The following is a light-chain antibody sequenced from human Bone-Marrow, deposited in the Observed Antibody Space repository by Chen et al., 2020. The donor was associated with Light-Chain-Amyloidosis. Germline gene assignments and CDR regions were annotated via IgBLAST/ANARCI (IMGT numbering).Light chain of an antibody. V-gene: IGLV1-40*01. CDR2: GNN. Sequence: QSLLTQPPSVSGAPGPRVTISCPGSSSNIGAGYDVHWYQQLPGIAPKLLIYGNNNRPSGVPDRFSGSKSGTSASLAITGLQAEDEADYYCQSYDLSLYGAVFGGGTRVTVL. CDR3: QSYDLSLYGAV. CDR1: SSNIGAGYD. J-gene: IGLJ2*01.